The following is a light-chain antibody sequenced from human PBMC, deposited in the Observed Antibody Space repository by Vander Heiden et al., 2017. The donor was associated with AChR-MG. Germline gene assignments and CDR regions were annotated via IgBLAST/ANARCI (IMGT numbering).Light chain of an antibody. Sequence: EIVLTQSPGPLSLYPGERATLSCRASQSVSSSYLAWYQQKPGQAPRLLIYGASSRATGIPDRFSGSGSGTDFTLTISRLEPEDFAVYYCQQYGSSPQTFGHGTKVDIK. CDR2: GAS. CDR1: QSVSSSY. V-gene: IGKV3-20*01. J-gene: IGKJ3*01. CDR3: QQYGSSPQT.